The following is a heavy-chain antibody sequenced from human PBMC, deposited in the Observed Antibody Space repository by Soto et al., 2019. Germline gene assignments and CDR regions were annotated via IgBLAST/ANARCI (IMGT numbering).Heavy chain of an antibody. CDR3: AIWDYYYYGMDV. D-gene: IGHD3-16*01. CDR2: INHSGST. CDR1: GGSFSGYY. Sequence: SETLSLTCSVYGGSFSGYYWSWIRQPPGKGLEWIGEINHSGSTNYNPSLKSRVTISVDTSKNQFSLKLSSVTAADTAVYYCAIWDYYYYGMDVWGQGTTVTVSS. J-gene: IGHJ6*02. V-gene: IGHV4-34*01.